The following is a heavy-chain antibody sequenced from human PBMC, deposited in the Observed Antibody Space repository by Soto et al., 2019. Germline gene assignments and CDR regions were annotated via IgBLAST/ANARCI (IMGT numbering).Heavy chain of an antibody. CDR1: GYNFNIYG. CDR2: ISAYDGKT. Sequence: QVQLVQSGAEVKKPGASVKVSCKASGYNFNIYGINWVRQAPGQGLELMGWISAYDGKTTYAEKFRGGVTRTTDASTNTAYMEWRRLGSDDTAVYYCPRHPHEYWPSFWFAPWGQGPLATVSP. D-gene: IGHD6-6*01. V-gene: IGHV1-18*01. J-gene: IGHJ5*02. CDR3: PRHPHEYWPSFWFAP.